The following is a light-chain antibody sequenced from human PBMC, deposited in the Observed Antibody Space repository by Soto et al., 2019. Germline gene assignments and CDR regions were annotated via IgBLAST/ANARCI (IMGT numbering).Light chain of an antibody. J-gene: IGKJ4*01. Sequence: EIVLTQSPATLSLSPGERATLSCRASQSVSSYLAWYQHKPGQAPRLLIYEASNRATGIPARFSGSGSGTDFTLTISSLEPEDFAVYYCQQRSNWLLSFGGGTKVEIK. V-gene: IGKV3-11*01. CDR3: QQRSNWLLS. CDR1: QSVSSY. CDR2: EAS.